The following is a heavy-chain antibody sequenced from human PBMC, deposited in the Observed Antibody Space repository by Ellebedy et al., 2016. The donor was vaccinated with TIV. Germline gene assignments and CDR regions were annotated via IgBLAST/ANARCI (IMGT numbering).Heavy chain of an antibody. V-gene: IGHV3-21*01. CDR1: GFTFSNYN. CDR3: ARDYGGNSGYFDL. Sequence: GESLKISCEGFGFTFSNYNVNWVRQAPGEGLEWVASISSRSTYVYYADSVKGRFTISRDNAKNSLYLQMDSLGVEDTAVYFCARDYGGNSGYFDLWGRGTLVTVSS. CDR2: ISSRSTYV. J-gene: IGHJ4*02. D-gene: IGHD4-23*01.